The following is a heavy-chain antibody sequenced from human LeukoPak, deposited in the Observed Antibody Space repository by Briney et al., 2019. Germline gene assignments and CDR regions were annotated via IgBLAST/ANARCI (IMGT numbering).Heavy chain of an antibody. V-gene: IGHV1-18*01. D-gene: IGHD2-21*02. Sequence: ASVKVSCKATGYTLTNYGISWVRQAPGQGLEWMGWVSAYNGNTNYAQKLQGRVTMTTDTSANTAYMELGSLRSDDTAVYYCARGLQTARARDAFDIWGQGTMVTVSS. CDR2: VSAYNGNT. CDR3: ARGLQTARARDAFDI. J-gene: IGHJ3*02. CDR1: GYTLTNYG.